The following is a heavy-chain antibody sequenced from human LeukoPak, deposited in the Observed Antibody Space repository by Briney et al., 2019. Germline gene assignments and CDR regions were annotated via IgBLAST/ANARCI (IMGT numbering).Heavy chain of an antibody. CDR3: AKSRGSGSNMARGVNFDY. CDR2: INDGGTIT. Sequence: GGSLRLSCTASGFTFGDYAMSWFRQAPGKGLEWVSTINDGGTITYYADSVKGRFTISRDNSKNTLFLQMSSLRADDTAVYYCAKSRGSGSNMARGVNFDYWGQGTLVTVSS. V-gene: IGHV3-23*01. CDR1: GFTFGDYA. J-gene: IGHJ4*02. D-gene: IGHD3-10*01.